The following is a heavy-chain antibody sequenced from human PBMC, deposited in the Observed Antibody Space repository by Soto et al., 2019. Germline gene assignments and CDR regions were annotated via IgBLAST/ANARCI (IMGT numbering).Heavy chain of an antibody. V-gene: IGHV1-18*01. CDR1: GYTFTSYG. CDR3: ARILISDWSGYYYHWFDP. CDR2: ISAYNGNT. Sequence: ASVKVSCKTSGYTFTSYGISWVRQAPGQGLEWMGWISAYNGNTNYAQKLQGRVTITTDTSTSTAYMELRSLRSDDTAVYYCARILISDWSGYYYHWFDPWGHGTLVTVSS. D-gene: IGHD3-3*01. J-gene: IGHJ5*02.